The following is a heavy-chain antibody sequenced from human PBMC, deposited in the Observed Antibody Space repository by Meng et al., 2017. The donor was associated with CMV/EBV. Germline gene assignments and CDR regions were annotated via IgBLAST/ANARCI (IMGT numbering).Heavy chain of an antibody. CDR1: GFTFSSYG. V-gene: IGHV3-33*01. CDR2: IWYDGSNK. Sequence: GESLKISCAASGFTFSSYGMHWVRQAPGKGLEWVAVIWYDGSNKYYADSVKGRFTISRDNSKNTLYLQMNSLRAEDTAVYYCARDGKKTLGLYMVRGVIGYYGMDVWGQGTTVTVSS. D-gene: IGHD3-10*01. CDR3: ARDGKKTLGLYMVRGVIGYYGMDV. J-gene: IGHJ6*02.